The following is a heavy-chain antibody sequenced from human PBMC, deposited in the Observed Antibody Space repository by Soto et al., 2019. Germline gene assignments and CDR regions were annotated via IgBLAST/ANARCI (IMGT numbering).Heavy chain of an antibody. Sequence: QLTLKETGPTLVKPTQTLTLTCTFSGFSLSTTGVGVGWVRQPPGKALEWLALISWDDDILYSPSLQSRLTITKDTSKNQVVLTMTNMDPVDSGTYYCARTVYKYRYRCFDYWGQGTLVNVSS. CDR3: ARTVYKYRYRCFDY. V-gene: IGHV2-5*02. CDR1: GFSLSTTGVG. J-gene: IGHJ4*02. D-gene: IGHD3-16*02. CDR2: ISWDDDI.